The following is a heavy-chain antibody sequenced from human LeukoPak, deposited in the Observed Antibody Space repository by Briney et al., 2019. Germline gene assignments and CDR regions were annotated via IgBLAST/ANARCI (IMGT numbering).Heavy chain of an antibody. V-gene: IGHV3-11*01. CDR1: GFTFSDYY. CDR3: ARDIPFGGVIPKGWFDP. Sequence: GGSLRLSCAASGFTFSDYYMSWIRQAPGKGLEWVSYISSNGSNIYYADSVKGRFTISRDNAKNSLYLQMNSLRAEDTAVYYCARDIPFGGVIPKGWFDPWGQGPLVTVSS. J-gene: IGHJ5*02. D-gene: IGHD3-16*02. CDR2: ISSNGSNI.